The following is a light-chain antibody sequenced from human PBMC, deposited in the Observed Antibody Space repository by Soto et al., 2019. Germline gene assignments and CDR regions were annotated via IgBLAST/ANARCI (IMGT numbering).Light chain of an antibody. CDR3: LLSYTDGEG. CDR2: DTT. V-gene: IGLV7-46*01. J-gene: IGLJ2*01. CDR1: TGAVTSGHY. Sequence: QAVVTQEPSLTVSPGGTVTLTCGSNTGAVTSGHYPYWYQQKPGQAPKTLIYDTTNKHSWTPARFSGSLLGGKAALTLSGAQPEDEAEYYCLLSYTDGEGFGGGTKLTVL.